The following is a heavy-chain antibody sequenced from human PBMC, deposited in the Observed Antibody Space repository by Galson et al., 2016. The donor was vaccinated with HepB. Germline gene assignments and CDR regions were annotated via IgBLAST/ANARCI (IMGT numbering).Heavy chain of an antibody. CDR3: ARVVIAPAAVDF. J-gene: IGHJ4*02. CDR1: GFTFSNYG. D-gene: IGHD2-2*01. V-gene: IGHV3-21*01. Sequence: SLRLSCAASGFTFSNYGMNWVRQAPGKGLEWISSISSSSGYIYYAESLKGRFTISRDNAKSSLFLQMNRLTVEDTAVYFCARVVIAPAAVDFWGPGALVTVSA. CDR2: ISSSSGYI.